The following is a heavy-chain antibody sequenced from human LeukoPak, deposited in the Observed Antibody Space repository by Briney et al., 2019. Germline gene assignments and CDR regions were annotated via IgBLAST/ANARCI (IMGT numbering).Heavy chain of an antibody. CDR3: ARGGRQYGSGSSFDY. CDR1: GYSISSGYY. J-gene: IGHJ4*02. V-gene: IGHV4-38-2*02. Sequence: SETLSLTCTVSGYSISSGYYWGWIRQPPGKGLEWIGTIYHSGNTYYNPSLKSRVTISVDTSKNQFSLKLSSVTAADTAVYYCARGGRQYGSGSSFDYWGQGTLVTVSS. CDR2: IYHSGNT. D-gene: IGHD3-10*01.